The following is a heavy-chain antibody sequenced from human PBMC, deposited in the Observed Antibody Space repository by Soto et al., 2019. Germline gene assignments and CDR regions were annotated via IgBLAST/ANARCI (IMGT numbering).Heavy chain of an antibody. J-gene: IGHJ6*02. D-gene: IGHD3-3*01. CDR1: GYTFINYA. V-gene: IGHV1-3*01. Sequence: GASVKVSCKASGYTFINYALHWVRQAPGQSLEWMGWINAGTGKTLYSQKFQDRVTITRDTSANTAYMDLSSLRSEDTAVYFCARSPRSGLNYYYAMDVWGQGTTVTVSS. CDR2: INAGTGKT. CDR3: ARSPRSGLNYYYAMDV.